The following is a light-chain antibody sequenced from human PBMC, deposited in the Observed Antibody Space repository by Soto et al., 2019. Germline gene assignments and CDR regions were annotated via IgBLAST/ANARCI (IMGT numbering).Light chain of an antibody. V-gene: IGLV1-40*01. CDR2: GNS. Sequence: QSVLTQPPSVSGAPGQRVTISCTGSSSNIGAGYHVHWYQQLPGTAPKLLIYGNSNRPSGVPDRFSASKSGTSASLAITGLQAEDEADYHCQSYDSSLSGSVFGGGTKLTVL. CDR3: QSYDSSLSGSV. CDR1: SSNIGAGYH. J-gene: IGLJ3*02.